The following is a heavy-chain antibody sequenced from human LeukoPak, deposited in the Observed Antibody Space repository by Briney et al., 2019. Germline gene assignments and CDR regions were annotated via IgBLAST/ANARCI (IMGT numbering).Heavy chain of an antibody. CDR2: ISGSGGRP. CDR1: GITLSNYG. J-gene: IGHJ4*02. V-gene: IGHV3-23*01. Sequence: GGSLRLSCAVSGITLSNYGMSWVRQAPGKGLEWVAGISGSGGRPNYADSVKGRFTISRDNAKNTLYLQMNSLRAEDRAVYFCAKRGVVIRVILVGFHKEAYYFDSWGQGALVTVSS. D-gene: IGHD3-22*01. CDR3: AKRGVVIRVILVGFHKEAYYFDS.